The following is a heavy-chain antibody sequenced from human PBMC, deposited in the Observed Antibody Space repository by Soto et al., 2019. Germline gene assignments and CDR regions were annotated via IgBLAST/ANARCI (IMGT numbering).Heavy chain of an antibody. Sequence: EVHLVESGGGLVQTGGSLRLSCAIFESTVSRDWMNWVRQAPGKGLEWVADINQDGSEKYYVDSVKGRFTISRDNAKKSLYLQMNRLRPADTAMYYCTGGVGDAFWGQGTLVTVSS. D-gene: IGHD1-26*01. V-gene: IGHV3-7*04. CDR3: TGGVGDAF. CDR1: ESTVSRDW. CDR2: INQDGSEK. J-gene: IGHJ4*02.